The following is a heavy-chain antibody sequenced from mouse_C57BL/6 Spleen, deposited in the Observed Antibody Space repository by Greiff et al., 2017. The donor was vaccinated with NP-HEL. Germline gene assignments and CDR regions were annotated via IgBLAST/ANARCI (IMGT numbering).Heavy chain of an antibody. CDR1: GYSFTGYY. V-gene: IGHV1-42*01. CDR3: ARSNSISFDY. D-gene: IGHD2-10*02. J-gene: IGHJ2*01. CDR2: INPSTGGT. Sequence: EVQLQQSGPELVKPGASVKISCKASGYSFTGYYMNWVKQSPEKSLEWIGEINPSTGGTTYNQKFKAKATLTVDKSSSTAYMQLKSLTSEDSAVYYCARSNSISFDYWGQGTTLTVSS.